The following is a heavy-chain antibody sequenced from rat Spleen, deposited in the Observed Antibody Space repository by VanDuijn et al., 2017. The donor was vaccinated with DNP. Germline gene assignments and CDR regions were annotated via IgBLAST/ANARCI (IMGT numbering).Heavy chain of an antibody. Sequence: EVQLVESGGGLVQPGRSLKLSCAASGFIFSNYWMTWIRQAPGKGLEWVASISPSGGSTYYRDSVKGRFTMSRDNAKRTLYLQMDSLRSEDTATYYCARHLFYGGYNYWYFDFWGPGTMVTVSS. J-gene: IGHJ1*01. CDR3: ARHLFYGGYNYWYFDF. CDR1: GFIFSNYW. V-gene: IGHV5-25*01. D-gene: IGHD1-11*01. CDR2: ISPSGGST.